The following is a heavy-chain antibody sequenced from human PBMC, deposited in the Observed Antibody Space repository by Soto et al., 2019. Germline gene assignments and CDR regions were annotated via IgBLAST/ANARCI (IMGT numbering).Heavy chain of an antibody. D-gene: IGHD6-13*01. CDR3: ARDRTAAGPSNWFDP. CDR1: GGSISYYY. Sequence: PSETLSLTCTVSGGSISYYYWSWIRQSAGKGLEWIGRIYPSGSTNYHPSLKGRVTMSVDTSNNQFSLNLGSVTAADTAVYYCARDRTAAGPSNWFDPWGQGTLVTVSS. CDR2: IYPSGST. J-gene: IGHJ5*02. V-gene: IGHV4-4*07.